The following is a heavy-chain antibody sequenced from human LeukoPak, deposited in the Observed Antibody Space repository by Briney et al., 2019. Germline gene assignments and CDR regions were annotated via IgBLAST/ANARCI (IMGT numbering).Heavy chain of an antibody. CDR3: AREFLASSYYYGSGSDY. CDR2: IYYSGST. CDR1: GGSISSSSYY. J-gene: IGHJ4*02. D-gene: IGHD3-10*01. V-gene: IGHV4-39*07. Sequence: PSETLSLTCTVSGGSISSSSYYWGWIRQPPGKGLEWIGSIYYSGSTYYNPSLKSRVTISVDTSKNQFSLKLSSVTAADTAVYYCAREFLASSYYYGSGSDYWGRGTLVTVSS.